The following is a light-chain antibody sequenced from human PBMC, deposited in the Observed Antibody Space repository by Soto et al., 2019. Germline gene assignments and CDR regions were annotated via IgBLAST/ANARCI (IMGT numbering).Light chain of an antibody. V-gene: IGKV1-5*01. J-gene: IGKJ5*01. CDR2: AAS. Sequence: DIQMTQSPSTLSASVGDTVTITCRASGSIDNLLAWYQQKPGKAPKLLIFAASTLVRGVPSRFSGRGSGTDFTLTISCLQSEDFATYYCQQYYSYPRITFGQGTLLEI. CDR3: QQYYSYPRIT. CDR1: GSIDNL.